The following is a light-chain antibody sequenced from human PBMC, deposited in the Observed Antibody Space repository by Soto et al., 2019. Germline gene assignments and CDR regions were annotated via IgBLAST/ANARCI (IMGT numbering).Light chain of an antibody. CDR3: CSYTSSSTLYV. Sequence: QSALTQPASVSGSPGQSITISCTGTSSDVGGYNYVSWYQQHPGKAPKLMIYEVSNRPSGVSNRFSGSKSGNTASLTISGLRAEDEADYYCCSYTSSSTLYVFGTGTKVTVL. J-gene: IGLJ1*01. CDR2: EVS. V-gene: IGLV2-14*01. CDR1: SSDVGGYNY.